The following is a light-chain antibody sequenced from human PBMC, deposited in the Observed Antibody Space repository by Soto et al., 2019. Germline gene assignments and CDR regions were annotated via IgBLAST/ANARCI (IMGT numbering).Light chain of an antibody. Sequence: DIVLTQSPDSLAVSLDERATISCKSSQSILDRSNSKNYLAWYQQKPGQPPKMLIYWASTRESGVPDRFSGSGSGTDFTLTISGLQSEDVAVYYCHQFNTSPQTFGQGTTVEIK. CDR3: HQFNTSPQT. CDR2: WAS. J-gene: IGKJ1*01. CDR1: QSILDRSNSKNY. V-gene: IGKV4-1*01.